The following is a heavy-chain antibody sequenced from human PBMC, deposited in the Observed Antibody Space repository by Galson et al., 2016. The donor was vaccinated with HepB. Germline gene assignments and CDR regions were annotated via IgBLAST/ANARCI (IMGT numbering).Heavy chain of an antibody. J-gene: IGHJ6*02. CDR3: AKLPSRYYGSGAGYGMDI. V-gene: IGHV3-23*01. CDR2: ISGSINAT. Sequence: LRLSCAASGFTFTNYAMTWVRQAPGKGLQWVSGISGSINATYYADSVKGRFITSRDDSKNTLYLQMHSLRAEDTALYYCAKLPSRYYGSGAGYGMDIWGQGTTVTVSS. CDR1: GFTFTNYA. D-gene: IGHD3-10*01.